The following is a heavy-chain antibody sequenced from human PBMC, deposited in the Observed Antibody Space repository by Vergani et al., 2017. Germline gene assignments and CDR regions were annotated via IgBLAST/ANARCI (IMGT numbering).Heavy chain of an antibody. J-gene: IGHJ4*02. V-gene: IGHV4-34*01. D-gene: IGHD2-2*01. CDR2: INHSGST. CDR3: ASGRLGYCSSTSCYALSY. CDR1: GGSFSGYY. Sequence: QLQLQESGAGLLKPSETLSLTCAVYGGSFSGYYWSWIRQPPGKGLEWIGEINHSGSTNYNPSLKSRVTISVDTSKNQFSLKLSSVTAADTAVYYCASGRLGYCSSTSCYALSYWGQGTLVTVSS.